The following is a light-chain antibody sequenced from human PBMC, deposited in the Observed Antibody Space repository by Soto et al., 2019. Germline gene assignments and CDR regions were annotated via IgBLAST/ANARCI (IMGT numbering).Light chain of an antibody. CDR3: QQYYNTPYT. CDR1: QSVLYSSNNKDY. CDR2: WAS. V-gene: IGKV4-1*01. J-gene: IGKJ2*01. Sequence: DIVVTQSPDSLAVSLGERATINCKSSQSVLYSSNNKDYLAWYQQKPGQPPKLLIYWASTRESGVPHRFSGSGSVTDFTLTISSLQAEDVAVYYCQQYYNTPYTFGQGTKLEIK.